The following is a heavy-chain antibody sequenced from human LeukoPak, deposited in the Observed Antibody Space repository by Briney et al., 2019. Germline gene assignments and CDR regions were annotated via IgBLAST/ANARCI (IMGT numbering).Heavy chain of an antibody. V-gene: IGHV4-59*01. CDR2: IYYSGST. CDR1: GGSISSYY. CDR3: ARLGEYCSSTSCANVY. Sequence: PSETLSLTCTVSGGSISSYYWSWIRQPPGKGLEWIGYIYYSGSTNYNPSLKSRVTISVDTSKNQFSLKLSSVTAADTAVYYCARLGEYCSSTSCANVYWGQGTLVTVSS. D-gene: IGHD2-2*01. J-gene: IGHJ4*02.